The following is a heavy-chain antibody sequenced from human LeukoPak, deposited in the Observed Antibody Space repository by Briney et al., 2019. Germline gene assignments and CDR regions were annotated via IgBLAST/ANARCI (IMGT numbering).Heavy chain of an antibody. CDR1: GGSISSFY. CDR3: AREGGSYRSLDY. CDR2: IYTSGIT. J-gene: IGHJ4*02. V-gene: IGHV4-4*07. D-gene: IGHD3-16*02. Sequence: PSETLSLTCTVSGGSISSFYWTWIRQPAAKGLEWIGRIYTSGITQYNPSLKSRVTMSVDTSKNEFSLKLTSVTAADTAVYYCAREGGSYRSLDYWGQGTLVTVSS.